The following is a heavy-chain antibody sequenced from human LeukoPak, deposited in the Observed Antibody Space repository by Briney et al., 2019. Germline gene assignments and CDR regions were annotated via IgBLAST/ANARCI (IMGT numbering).Heavy chain of an antibody. CDR2: TYYRSQWYS. J-gene: IGHJ4*02. CDR1: GDSVSSNSAV. V-gene: IGHV6-1*01. Sequence: SQTLSLTCAISGDSVSSNSAVWSWIRQSPSGGLEWLGRTYYRSQWYSEYAVYVRGRITINSNTSKNQLSLHLNSVTPDDTAVYYCARWVGSAGPFDNWGQGSLVTVSS. D-gene: IGHD1-26*01. CDR3: ARWVGSAGPFDN.